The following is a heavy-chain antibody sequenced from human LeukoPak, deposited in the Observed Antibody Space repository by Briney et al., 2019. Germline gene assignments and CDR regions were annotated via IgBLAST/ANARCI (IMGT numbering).Heavy chain of an antibody. CDR1: GYTFTGYY. CDR3: ARDVSRVVVNWFDP. CDR2: INPNSGGT. J-gene: IGHJ5*02. Sequence: ASVKVSCKASGYTFTGYYMHWVRQAPGQGLEWMGWINPNSGGTNYAQKFQGWVTMTRDTSISTAYMELSSLRSEDTAVYYCARDVSRVVVNWFDPWGQGTLVTVSS. V-gene: IGHV1-2*04. D-gene: IGHD2-15*01.